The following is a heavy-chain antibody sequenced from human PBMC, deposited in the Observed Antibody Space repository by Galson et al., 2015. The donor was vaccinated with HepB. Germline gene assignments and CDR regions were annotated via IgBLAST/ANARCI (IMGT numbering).Heavy chain of an antibody. Sequence: LVKPTQTVALTCTFSGFSLTTSRVCVSWIRQSPGKALQWLARIDWDDDKFCNTSVKTRLTISKDITKNQVVLTMTNLDPEDTGMYYCSRTSLVGPGIYYFDSWGQGTPVTVSS. V-gene: IGHV2-70*16. CDR2: IDWDDDK. D-gene: IGHD1-26*01. CDR1: GFSLTTSRVC. J-gene: IGHJ4*02. CDR3: SRTSLVGPGIYYFDS.